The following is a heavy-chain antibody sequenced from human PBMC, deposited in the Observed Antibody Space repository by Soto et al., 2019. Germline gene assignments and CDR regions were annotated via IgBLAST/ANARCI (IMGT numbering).Heavy chain of an antibody. CDR1: GFTFRNYA. Sequence: QVQLVESGGGVVQPGRSLRVSCAASGFTFRNYAISWVRQAPGQGLEWMGGIVPIFGTANYAQKFQGRITITADESTSTAYMELSSLRSDDTAVYYCASPTGKLDYWGQGTLVTVSS. CDR3: ASPTGKLDY. D-gene: IGHD2-8*02. CDR2: IVPIFGTA. V-gene: IGHV1-69*01. J-gene: IGHJ4*02.